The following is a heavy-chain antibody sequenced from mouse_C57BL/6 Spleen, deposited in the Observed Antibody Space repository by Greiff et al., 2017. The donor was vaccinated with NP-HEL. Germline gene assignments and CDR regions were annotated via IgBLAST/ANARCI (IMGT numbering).Heavy chain of an antibody. CDR3: ARGGDDYDWFAY. J-gene: IGHJ3*01. D-gene: IGHD2-4*01. CDR2: INYDGSST. Sequence: EVKLMESEGGLVQPGSSMKLSCTASGFTFSDYYMAWVRQVPEKGLEWVANINYDGSSTYYLDSLKSRFIISRDNAKNILYLQMSSLKSEDTATYYCARGGDDYDWFAYWGQGTLVTVSA. V-gene: IGHV5-16*01. CDR1: GFTFSDYY.